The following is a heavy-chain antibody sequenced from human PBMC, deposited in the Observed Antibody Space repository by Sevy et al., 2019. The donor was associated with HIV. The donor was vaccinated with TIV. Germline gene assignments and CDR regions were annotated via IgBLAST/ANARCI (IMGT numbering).Heavy chain of an antibody. D-gene: IGHD2-21*02. CDR2: ISSSGSII. V-gene: IGHV3-48*02. CDR3: ARDKVGTGYHFDN. J-gene: IGHJ4*02. CDR1: GFIFSSYS. Sequence: GGSLRLSCAGSGFIFSSYSMNWVHQAPGKGLEWVSYISSSGSIIHYADSVKGRFTISRDSAKNSLYLHMNSLRDEDTAVYYCARDKVGTGYHFDNWGQGTLVTVSS.